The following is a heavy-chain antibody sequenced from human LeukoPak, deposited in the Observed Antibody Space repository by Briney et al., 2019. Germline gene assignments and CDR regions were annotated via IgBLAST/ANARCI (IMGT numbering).Heavy chain of an antibody. CDR2: ISYDGSNK. CDR3: AREINGDSLIDY. V-gene: IGHV3-30-3*01. Sequence: GRSLRLSCAASGFTFSSYAMHWVRQAPGKGLEWVAVISYDGSNKYYADSVKGRFTISRGNSKNTLYLQMNSLRAEDTAVYYCAREINGDSLIDYWGQGTLVTVSS. CDR1: GFTFSSYA. J-gene: IGHJ4*02. D-gene: IGHD2-21*02.